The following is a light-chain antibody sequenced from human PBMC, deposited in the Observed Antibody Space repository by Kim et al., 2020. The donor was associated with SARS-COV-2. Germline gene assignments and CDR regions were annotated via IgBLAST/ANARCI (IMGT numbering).Light chain of an antibody. CDR2: DAS. CDR1: QSISTN. CDR3: QQSNSIPRT. Sequence: SASVGDSVTITCLASQSISTNLHLYQQKAGQAPKVLIYDASSLQSGVPSRFSGSGSGTDFTLTISSLQPEDFATYYCQQSNSIPRTFGQGTKLEI. J-gene: IGKJ2*01. V-gene: IGKV1-39*01.